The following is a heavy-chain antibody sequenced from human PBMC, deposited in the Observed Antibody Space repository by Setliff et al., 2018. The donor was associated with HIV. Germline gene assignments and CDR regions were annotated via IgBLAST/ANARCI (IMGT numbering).Heavy chain of an antibody. V-gene: IGHV4-30-4*01. J-gene: IGHJ4*02. CDR3: ARARRHLYNVSPYYFDL. CDR1: GASFVGDNH. Sequence: LSLTCAVSGASFVGDNHWSWIRQTPERGLEWIAYFMYTDMHYVNYLNYRNPSLASRLSTSVDKSKNQFSLTLSSVTAADTAVYYCARARRHLYNVSPYYFDLWGQGTPVTVSS. D-gene: IGHD1-1*01. CDR2: FMYTDMHYVNYLN.